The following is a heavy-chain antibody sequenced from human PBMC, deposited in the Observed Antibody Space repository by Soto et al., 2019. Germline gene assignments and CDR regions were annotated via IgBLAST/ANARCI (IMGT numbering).Heavy chain of an antibody. V-gene: IGHV4-4*07. J-gene: IGHJ4*02. CDR3: AREGSYGAYNFAHGIQLWSFDF. CDR2: IFSSGST. CDR1: GGSINTFY. Sequence: SETLSLTCTVSGGSINTFYWSWVRQPAGKGLEWIGRIFSSGSTSFNPSLESRVAMSVDTSKNHFSLNVSSVTAADMAVYYCAREGSYGAYNFAHGIQLWSFDFWGQGALVTVSS. D-gene: IGHD5-18*01.